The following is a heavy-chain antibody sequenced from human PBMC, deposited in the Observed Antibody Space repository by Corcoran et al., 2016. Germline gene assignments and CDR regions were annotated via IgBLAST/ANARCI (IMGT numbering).Heavy chain of an antibody. V-gene: IGHV4-38-2*02. J-gene: IGHJ6*02. CDR1: GYSISSGYY. CDR3: ARDPRNYYGMDV. Sequence: QVQLQESGPGLVKPSETLSLTCTVSGYSISSGYYWGWIRQPPGKGLEWIGSIYHSGGTYYNPSLKSRVTISVDTSKNQFSLKLSSVTAADTAVYYCARDPRNYYGMDVWGQGTTVTVSS. CDR2: IYHSGGT.